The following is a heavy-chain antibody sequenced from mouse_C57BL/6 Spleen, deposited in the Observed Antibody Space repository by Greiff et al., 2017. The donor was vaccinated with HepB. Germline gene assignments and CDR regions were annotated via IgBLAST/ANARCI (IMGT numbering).Heavy chain of an antibody. CDR3: ARVVYDYPFAY. CDR2: INPNNGGT. D-gene: IGHD2-4*01. CDR1: GYTFTDYN. Sequence: EVKLVESGPELVKPGASVKIPCKASGYTFTDYNMDWVKQSHGKSLEWIGDINPNNGGTIYNQKFKGKATLTVDKSSSTAYMELRSLTSEDTAVYYCARVVYDYPFAYWGQGTLVTVSA. J-gene: IGHJ3*01. V-gene: IGHV1-18*01.